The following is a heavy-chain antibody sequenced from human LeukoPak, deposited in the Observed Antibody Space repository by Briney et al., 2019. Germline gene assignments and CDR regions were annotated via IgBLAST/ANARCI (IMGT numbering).Heavy chain of an antibody. CDR1: GYTFTSYG. CDR3: ARDQPSDYYDSSGYDY. Sequence: ASVKVSCKASGYTFTSYGISWVRQAPGQGLEWMGWISAYNGNTNYAQKLQGRVTMTTDTSTSTAYMELRSLRSDDTAVYYCARDQPSDYYDSSGYDYWGQGTLVNVSS. J-gene: IGHJ4*02. V-gene: IGHV1-18*01. CDR2: ISAYNGNT. D-gene: IGHD3-22*01.